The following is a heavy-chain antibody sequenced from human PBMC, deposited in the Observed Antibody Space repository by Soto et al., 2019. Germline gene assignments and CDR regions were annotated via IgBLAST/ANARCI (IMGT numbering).Heavy chain of an antibody. V-gene: IGHV4-30-4*01. Sequence: QVQLQESGPGLVKPSQTLSLTCTVSGGSISSGDYYWSWIRQPPGKGLEWIGYIYYSGSTYYNPALNSRVTIPLDTSQNQFALKLSSVTAADTAVYYCAWRYSSSWYDYWGQGTLVTVSS. CDR3: AWRYSSSWYDY. CDR1: GGSISSGDYY. CDR2: IYYSGST. D-gene: IGHD6-13*01. J-gene: IGHJ4*02.